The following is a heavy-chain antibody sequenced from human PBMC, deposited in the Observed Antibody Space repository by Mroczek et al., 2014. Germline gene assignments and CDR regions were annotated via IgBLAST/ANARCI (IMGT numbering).Heavy chain of an antibody. CDR1: GGSISSGSYY. D-gene: IGHD2-2*02. Sequence: QVQLQESGPGLVKPSQTLSLTCTVSGGSISSGSYYWSWIRQPAGKGLEWIGRIYTSGSTNYNPSLKSRVTMSVDTSKNQFSLKLSSVTAADTAVYYCARDYPGYCSSTSCYTKASHAFDIWGQGTMVTVSS. CDR3: ARDYPGYCSSTSCYTKASHAFDI. CDR2: IYTSGST. J-gene: IGHJ3*02. V-gene: IGHV4-61*02.